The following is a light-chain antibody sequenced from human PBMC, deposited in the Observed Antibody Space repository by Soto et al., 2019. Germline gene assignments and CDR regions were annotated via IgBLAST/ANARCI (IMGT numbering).Light chain of an antibody. Sequence: EIVLTQSPGTLSLSPGERATLSCRASQSLNRNYLAWYQQKPCQAPRLLIHGASSRATGISDRFSGSGSGTDFTLTISRLEPEDFAVYYCQQYGSSPITFGQGTRLEIK. V-gene: IGKV3-20*01. CDR1: QSLNRNY. CDR3: QQYGSSPIT. J-gene: IGKJ5*01. CDR2: GAS.